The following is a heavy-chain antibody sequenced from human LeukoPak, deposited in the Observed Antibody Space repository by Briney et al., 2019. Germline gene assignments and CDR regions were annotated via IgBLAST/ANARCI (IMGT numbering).Heavy chain of an antibody. Sequence: SGTLSLTCAASGVSISSYYWSWIRQPPGKGLEWVGNINYSGSTNYKPSLKSRVTISVDTSKNQFSLKLSSVTAADTAVYYCARGGYYGSGNDFRFDPWGQGTLVTVSS. CDR2: INYSGST. CDR3: ARGGYYGSGNDFRFDP. CDR1: GVSISSYY. D-gene: IGHD3-10*01. V-gene: IGHV4-59*01. J-gene: IGHJ5*02.